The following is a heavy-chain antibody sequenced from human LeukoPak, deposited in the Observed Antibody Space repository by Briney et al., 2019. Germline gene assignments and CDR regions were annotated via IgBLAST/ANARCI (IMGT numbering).Heavy chain of an antibody. D-gene: IGHD3-22*01. Sequence: GASVKVSCKASGYTFTGYYMHWVRQAPGQGLEWMGWINPNSGGTNYAQKFQGRVTMTRDTSISTAYMELSRLRSDDTAVYYCARARGYYDSVDAFDIWGQGTMVTVSS. CDR2: INPNSGGT. CDR3: ARARGYYDSVDAFDI. V-gene: IGHV1-2*02. CDR1: GYTFTGYY. J-gene: IGHJ3*02.